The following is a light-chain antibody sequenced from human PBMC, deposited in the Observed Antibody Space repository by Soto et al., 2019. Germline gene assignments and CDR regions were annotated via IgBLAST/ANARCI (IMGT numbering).Light chain of an antibody. J-gene: IGKJ1*01. CDR1: QSISSN. CDR3: QQYGSSPRT. V-gene: IGKV3-20*01. Sequence: IVMTQSPATLSVSPWERATLSCRASQSISSNLAWYQQKPGQAPRLLMFRTSSRATGFPARFSGSGSGTDFTLTISRREPEDFAVYYCQQYGSSPRTFGQGTKVDIK. CDR2: RTS.